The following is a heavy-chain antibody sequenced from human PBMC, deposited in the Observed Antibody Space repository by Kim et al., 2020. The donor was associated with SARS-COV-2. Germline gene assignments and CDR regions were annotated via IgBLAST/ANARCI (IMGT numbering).Heavy chain of an antibody. CDR3: ARDGGYCTNGACYSLLPRLDSRVYYYGMDV. Sequence: ASVKVSCKASGYTFTSYAMNWVRQAPGQGLEWMGWINTNTGNPTYAQGFTGRFVFSLDTSVSTAYLQISSLKAEDTAVYYCARDGGYCTNGACYSLLPRLDSRVYYYGMDVWGQGTTVTVSS. D-gene: IGHD2-8*01. J-gene: IGHJ6*02. V-gene: IGHV7-4-1*02. CDR1: GYTFTSYA. CDR2: INTNTGNP.